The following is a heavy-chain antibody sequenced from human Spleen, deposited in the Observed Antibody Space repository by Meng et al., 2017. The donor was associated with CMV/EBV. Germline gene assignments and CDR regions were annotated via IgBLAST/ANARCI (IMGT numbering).Heavy chain of an antibody. Sequence: GGSLRLSCAASGFTFNNYAMSWVRQAPGKGLEWVSVIYSGGISTYYADSVTGRFTISRDNAKNSLYLQMNSLRAEDTAVYYCARESSGSFVLDVWGQGTTVTVSS. CDR2: IYSGGIST. J-gene: IGHJ6*02. D-gene: IGHD6-25*01. V-gene: IGHV3-23*03. CDR1: GFTFNNYA. CDR3: ARESSGSFVLDV.